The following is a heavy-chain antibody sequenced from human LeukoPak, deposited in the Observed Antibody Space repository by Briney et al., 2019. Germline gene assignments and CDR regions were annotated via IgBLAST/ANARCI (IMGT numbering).Heavy chain of an antibody. CDR3: AGGVAVAGSDWVAEYYYGMDV. CDR1: GGSISSSSYY. Sequence: SETLSLTCTVSGGSISSSSYYWGWIRQPPGKGLEWIGEINHSGSTNYNPSLKSRVTISVDTSKNQFSLKLSSVTAADTAVYYCAGGVAVAGSDWVAEYYYGMDVWGQGTTVTVSS. D-gene: IGHD6-19*01. CDR2: INHSGST. V-gene: IGHV4-39*07. J-gene: IGHJ6*02.